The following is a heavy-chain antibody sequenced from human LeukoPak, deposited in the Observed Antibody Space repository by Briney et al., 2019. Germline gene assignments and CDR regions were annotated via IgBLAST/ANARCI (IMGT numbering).Heavy chain of an antibody. CDR1: GYTFTSYD. CDR3: ARSEAPQLTYDFWSGYSNWFDP. V-gene: IGHV1-69*13. D-gene: IGHD3-3*01. CDR2: IIPIFGTA. J-gene: IGHJ5*02. Sequence: SVKVSCKASGYTFTSYDISWVRQAPGQGLEWMGGIIPIFGTANYAQKFQGRVTITADESTSTAYMELSSLRSEDTAVYYCARSEAPQLTYDFWSGYSNWFDPWGQGTLVTVSS.